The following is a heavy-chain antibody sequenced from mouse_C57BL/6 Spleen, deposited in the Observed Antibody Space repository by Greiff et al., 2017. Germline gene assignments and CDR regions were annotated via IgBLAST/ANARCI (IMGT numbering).Heavy chain of an antibody. J-gene: IGHJ2*01. Sequence: VKLQQPGAELVKPGASVKLSCTASGYTFTSYWMHWVKQRPGQGLEWIGMIHPNSGSTNYNEKFKSKATLTVDKSSSTAYMQLSSLTSEDSAVYYCARDGVLRSPLDYWGQGTTLTVSS. CDR3: ARDGVLRSPLDY. CDR2: IHPNSGST. D-gene: IGHD1-1*01. CDR1: GYTFTSYW. V-gene: IGHV1-64*01.